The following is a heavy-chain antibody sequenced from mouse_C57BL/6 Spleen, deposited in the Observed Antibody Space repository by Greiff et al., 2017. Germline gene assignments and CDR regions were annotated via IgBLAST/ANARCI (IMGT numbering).Heavy chain of an antibody. D-gene: IGHD1-1*01. CDR1: GFNFNTYA. Sequence: EVKLMESGGGLVQPKGSLKLSCAASGFNFNTYAMHWVRQAPGKGLEWVARIRSKSSNYATYYADSVKDRFTISRDDSQSMLYLQMNNLKTEDTAMYYCVRDSPCSSYLGYAMDYWGQGTSVTVSS. V-gene: IGHV10-3*01. CDR2: IRSKSSNYAT. J-gene: IGHJ4*01. CDR3: VRDSPCSSYLGYAMDY.